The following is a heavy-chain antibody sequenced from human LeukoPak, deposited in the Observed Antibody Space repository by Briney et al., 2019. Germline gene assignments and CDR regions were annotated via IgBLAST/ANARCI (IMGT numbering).Heavy chain of an antibody. CDR2: IIPIFGTA. CDR3: ARDLWESGSYYEEWSY. CDR1: GGTFSSYA. J-gene: IGHJ4*02. D-gene: IGHD1-26*01. V-gene: IGHV1-69*13. Sequence: SVTVSCKASGGTFSSYAISWVRQAPGQGLEWMGGIIPIFGTANYAQKFQGRVTITADESTSTAYMELSSLRSEDTAVYYCARDLWESGSYYEEWSYWGQGTLVTVSS.